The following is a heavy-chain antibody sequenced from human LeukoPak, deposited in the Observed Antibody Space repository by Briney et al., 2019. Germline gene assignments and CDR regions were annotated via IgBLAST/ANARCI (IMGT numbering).Heavy chain of an antibody. J-gene: IGHJ6*02. CDR2: IYYSGST. V-gene: IGHV4-59*01. Sequence: PSETLSLTCTVSGGSISSYYWSWIRQPPGKGLEWIGYIYYSGSTNYNPSLKSRVTISVDTSKNQFSLKLSSVTAADTAVYYCARDRHWRYSDYEGYYGMDVWGQGTTVTVSS. CDR3: ARDRHWRYSDYEGYYGMDV. CDR1: GGSISSYY. D-gene: IGHD5-12*01.